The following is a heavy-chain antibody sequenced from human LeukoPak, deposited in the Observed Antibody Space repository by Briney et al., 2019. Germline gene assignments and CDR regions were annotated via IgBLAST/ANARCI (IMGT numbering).Heavy chain of an antibody. Sequence: GESLKISCKGSGYSFTSYWIGWVRQMPGKGLEWMGIIYPGDSDTGYSPSFQGQVTISADKSISTAYLQWSSLKASDTAMYYCARMASTVTTPAQYYFDYWGQGTLVTVSS. CDR3: ARMASTVTTPAQYYFDY. J-gene: IGHJ4*02. CDR2: IYPGDSDT. V-gene: IGHV5-51*01. CDR1: GYSFTSYW. D-gene: IGHD4-11*01.